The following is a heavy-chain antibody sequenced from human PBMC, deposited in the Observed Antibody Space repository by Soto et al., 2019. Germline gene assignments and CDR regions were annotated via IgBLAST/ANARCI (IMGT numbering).Heavy chain of an antibody. Sequence: ASVKVSCKASGYTFTSYGISWVRQAPGQGLEWMGWISAYNGNTNYAQKLQGRVTMTTDTSTSTAYMELRSLRSDDTAVYYCAREKYYDFWSGKTSYYHYGMDVWGQGTTVTVSS. D-gene: IGHD3-3*01. J-gene: IGHJ6*02. CDR3: AREKYYDFWSGKTSYYHYGMDV. V-gene: IGHV1-18*01. CDR1: GYTFTSYG. CDR2: ISAYNGNT.